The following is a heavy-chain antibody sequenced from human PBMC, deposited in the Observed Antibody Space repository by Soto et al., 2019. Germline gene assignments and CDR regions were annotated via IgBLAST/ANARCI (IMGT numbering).Heavy chain of an antibody. D-gene: IGHD1-26*01. CDR2: INHSGST. J-gene: IGHJ5*02. CDR3: ARGLGGIVGGAWFDP. V-gene: IGHV4-34*01. Sequence: QVQLQQWGAGLLKPSETLSLTCAVYGGSFSGYYWSWIRQPPGKGLEWIGEINHSGSTNYNPSLKSRVTISVDTSKNQFSLKLTSVTAADTAVYYCARGLGGIVGGAWFDPWGQGTLVTVSS. CDR1: GGSFSGYY.